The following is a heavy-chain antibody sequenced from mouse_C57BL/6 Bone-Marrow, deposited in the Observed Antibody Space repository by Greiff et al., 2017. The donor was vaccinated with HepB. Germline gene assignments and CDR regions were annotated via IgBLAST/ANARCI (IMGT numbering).Heavy chain of an antibody. V-gene: IGHV10-1*01. CDR1: GFSFNTYA. CDR3: VREGFAY. Sequence: EVMLVESGGGLVQPKGSLKLSCAASGFSFNTYAMNWVRQAPGKGLEWVARIRSKSNNYATYYADSVKDRFTISRDDSESMLYLQMNNLKTKDTAMYYCVREGFAYWGQGTLVTVSA. CDR2: IRSKSNNYAT. J-gene: IGHJ3*01.